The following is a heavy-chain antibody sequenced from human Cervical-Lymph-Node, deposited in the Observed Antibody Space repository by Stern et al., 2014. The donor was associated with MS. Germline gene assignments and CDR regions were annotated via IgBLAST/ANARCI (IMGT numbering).Heavy chain of an antibody. CDR1: GFSLSTDYVG. V-gene: IGHV2-5*02. Sequence: QDTLKESGPTLVKPTETLTLTCTFSGFSLSTDYVGVGWIRQPPGKALDWLALIYWDDDKRYSPSLKTRLTITKDTSRNQVVLTMTNIDPVDTATYFCAHTLAFCDGDCPDAFDVWGQGTVVIVSS. J-gene: IGHJ3*01. CDR3: AHTLAFCDGDCPDAFDV. D-gene: IGHD2-21*02. CDR2: IYWDDDK.